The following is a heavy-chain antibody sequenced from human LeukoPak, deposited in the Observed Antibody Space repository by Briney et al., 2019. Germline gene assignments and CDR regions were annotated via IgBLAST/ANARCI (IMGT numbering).Heavy chain of an antibody. CDR2: INSDGSST. J-gene: IGHJ4*02. V-gene: IGHV3-74*01. CDR3: ARGGVAVAGTGDF. Sequence: PGGSLRLSCAASGFTFRNYWMHWVRQTPGKGLVWVSRINSDGSSTNYADSVKGRFTISRDNAKNTLYLQMSSLRVDDTALYYCARGGVAVAGTGDFWGQGTLVTVSS. D-gene: IGHD6-19*01. CDR1: GFTFRNYW.